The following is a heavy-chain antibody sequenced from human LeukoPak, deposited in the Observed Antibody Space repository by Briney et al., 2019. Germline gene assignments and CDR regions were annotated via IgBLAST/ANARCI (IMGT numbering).Heavy chain of an antibody. CDR1: GFTFSSYW. V-gene: IGHV3-74*01. CDR3: ARDIQSHYYGMDV. J-gene: IGHJ6*02. Sequence: GGSLRLSCAASGFTFSSYWMHWVRQAPGKGLVWVSRINSDGSSTSYADSVKGRFTISRDNVKNTLYLQMNSLRAEDTAVYYCARDIQSHYYGMDVWGQGTTVTVSS. CDR2: INSDGSST.